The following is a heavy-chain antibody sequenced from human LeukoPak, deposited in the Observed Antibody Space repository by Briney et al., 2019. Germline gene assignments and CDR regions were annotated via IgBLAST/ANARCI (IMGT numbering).Heavy chain of an antibody. CDR1: GFTVSSNY. CDR2: ISDSGSST. V-gene: IGHV3-23*01. CDR3: AKVGSSSNHFDY. D-gene: IGHD6-13*01. J-gene: IGHJ4*02. Sequence: GGSLRLSCAASGFTVSSNYMSWVRQAPGKGLEWVSGISDSGSSTYYADSVKGRFTISRDNSKNTLYLQMNSLRAEDTAVYYCAKVGSSSNHFDYWGQGTLVTVSS.